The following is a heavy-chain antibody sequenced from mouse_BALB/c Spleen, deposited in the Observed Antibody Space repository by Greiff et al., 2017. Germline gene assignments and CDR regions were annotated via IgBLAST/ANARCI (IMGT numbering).Heavy chain of an antibody. CDR3: ARGDYDWFAY. D-gene: IGHD2-4*01. CDR2: IDPENGNT. CDR1: GFNIKDYY. Sequence: EVKLMESGAELVRPGALVKLSCKASGFNIKDYYMHWVKQRPEQGLEWIGWIDPENGNTIYDPKFQGKASITADTSSNTAYLQLSSLTSEDTAVYYCARGDYDWFAYWGQGTLVTVSA. V-gene: IGHV14-1*02. J-gene: IGHJ3*01.